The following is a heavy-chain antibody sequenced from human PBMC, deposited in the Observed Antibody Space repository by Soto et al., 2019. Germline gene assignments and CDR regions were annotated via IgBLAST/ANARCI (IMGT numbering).Heavy chain of an antibody. CDR2: IGTAGDT. Sequence: GSLRLSCAASGFTFSSYDMHWVRQATGKGLEWVSAIGTAGDTYYPGSVKGRFTISRENAKNSLYLQMNSLRAGDTAVYYCARVKHTAMSEDYYGMDVWGQGTTVTV. J-gene: IGHJ6*02. CDR3: ARVKHTAMSEDYYGMDV. V-gene: IGHV3-13*01. CDR1: GFTFSSYD. D-gene: IGHD5-18*01.